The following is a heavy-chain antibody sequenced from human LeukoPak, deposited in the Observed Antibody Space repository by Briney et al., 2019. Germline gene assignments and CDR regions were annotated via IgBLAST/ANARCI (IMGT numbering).Heavy chain of an antibody. CDR2: IYYSGST. CDR3: ARDIAVAGANWFDP. Sequence: SETLSLTCTVSGGSISSYYWSWIRQPPGKGLEWIGYIYYSGSTNYNPSLKSRVTISVDTSKNQFSLKLSSVTAADTAVYYCARDIAVAGANWFDPWGQGTLVAVSS. CDR1: GGSISSYY. V-gene: IGHV4-59*01. J-gene: IGHJ5*02. D-gene: IGHD6-19*01.